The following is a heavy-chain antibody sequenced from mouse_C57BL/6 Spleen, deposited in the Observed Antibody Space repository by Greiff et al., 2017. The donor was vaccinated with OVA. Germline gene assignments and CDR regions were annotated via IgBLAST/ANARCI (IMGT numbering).Heavy chain of an antibody. D-gene: IGHD2-4*01. CDR2: INPYNGDT. CDR1: GYSFTGYF. CDR3: ARWSDYDEWYFDV. Sequence: VQLQQSGPELVKPGDSVKISCKASGYSFTGYFMNWVMQSPGKSLEWIGRINPYNGDTFYNQKFKGKATLTVDKSSSTAHMELRSLTSEDSAVYYCARWSDYDEWYFDVWGTGTTVTVSS. V-gene: IGHV1-20*01. J-gene: IGHJ1*03.